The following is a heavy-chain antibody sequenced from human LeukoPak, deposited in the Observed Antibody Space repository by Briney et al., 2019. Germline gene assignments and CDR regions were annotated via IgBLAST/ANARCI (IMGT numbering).Heavy chain of an antibody. CDR2: ISGSGGST. Sequence: GGSLRLSCAASGFTFSSYAMGWVRQAPGKGLEWVSAISGSGGSTYYADSVKGRFTISRDNSKNTLYLQMNSLRAEDTAVYYCAKGQYYYDSSAGDYWGRGTLVTVSS. D-gene: IGHD3-22*01. J-gene: IGHJ4*02. V-gene: IGHV3-23*01. CDR3: AKGQYYYDSSAGDY. CDR1: GFTFSSYA.